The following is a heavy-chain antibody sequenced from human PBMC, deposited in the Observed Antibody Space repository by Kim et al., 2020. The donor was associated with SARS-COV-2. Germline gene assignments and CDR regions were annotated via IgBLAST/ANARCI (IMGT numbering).Heavy chain of an antibody. CDR3: ATNLAAAGVV. D-gene: IGHD6-13*01. CDR2: DKT. V-gene: IGHV3-66*01. Sequence: DKTYYVESLKGRLTISIDNSKNTLYLQMSSLRVEDTALYYCATNLAAAGVVWGQGTLVTVSS. J-gene: IGHJ4*02.